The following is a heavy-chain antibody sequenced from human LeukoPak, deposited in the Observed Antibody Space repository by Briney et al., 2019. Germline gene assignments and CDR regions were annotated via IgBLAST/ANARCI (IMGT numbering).Heavy chain of an antibody. CDR1: GFTFDEYG. J-gene: IGHJ3*02. CDR2: INWNGGST. V-gene: IGHV3-20*01. CDR3: ARARYCSSTSCYTDGAFDI. Sequence: GGSLRLSWAAAGFTFDEYGMSWVRHAPGKGLEWVSGINWNGGSTGYADSVKGRFTISRDNAKNSLYLQMNSLRAEDTALYHCARARYCSSTSCYTDGAFDIWGQGTMVTVSS. D-gene: IGHD2-2*02.